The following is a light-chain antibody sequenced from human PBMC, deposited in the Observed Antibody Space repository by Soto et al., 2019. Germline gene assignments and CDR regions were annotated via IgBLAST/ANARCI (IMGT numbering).Light chain of an antibody. CDR1: QSVNNY. CDR2: EAS. V-gene: IGKV3-11*01. Sequence: EIVLTQSPATLSLSPGERATLSCRASQSVNNYLAWYQQKPGQAPRLLMYEASIRATGIPARFSGSGSGTNFPPTTSALEPEDFAVYYCQRRSSSITFAQGTRLEIK. J-gene: IGKJ5*01. CDR3: QRRSSSIT.